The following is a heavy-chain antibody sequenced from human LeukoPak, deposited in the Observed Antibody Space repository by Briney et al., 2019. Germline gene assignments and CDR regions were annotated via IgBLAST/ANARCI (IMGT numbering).Heavy chain of an antibody. Sequence: PSETLSLTCTVSGGSLSSSGYYWGWIRQPPGKGLEWIGHIYYSGSTFYSPSLKSRVPISIDTSKNHFSLKLTSVTAADPAIYYWARPIAEPYMGVWGKGDPVTVS. D-gene: IGHD1-14*01. V-gene: IGHV4-39*02. CDR3: ARPIAEPYMGV. CDR2: IYYSGST. J-gene: IGHJ6*03. CDR1: GGSLSSSGYY.